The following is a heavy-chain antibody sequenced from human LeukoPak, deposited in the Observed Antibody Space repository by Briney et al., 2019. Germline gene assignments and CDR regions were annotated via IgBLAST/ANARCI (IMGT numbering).Heavy chain of an antibody. CDR2: IWYDGSKK. CDR1: GFTFSIYG. CDR3: AREYTSSWYDHAFDI. D-gene: IGHD6-13*01. Sequence: PGRSLRLSCAASGFTFSIYGMHWVRQAPGKGLEWVAVIWYDGSKKFYADSVKGRFTISRDNSKNTLYLQMNSLRAEDTAVYYCAREYTSSWYDHAFDIWGQGIMVTVSS. J-gene: IGHJ3*02. V-gene: IGHV3-33*01.